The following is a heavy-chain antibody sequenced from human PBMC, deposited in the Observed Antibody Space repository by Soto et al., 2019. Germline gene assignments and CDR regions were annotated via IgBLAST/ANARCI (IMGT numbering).Heavy chain of an antibody. CDR2: IWYDGSNK. Sequence: GGSLRLSCAASGFTFSSYGMHWVRQAPGKGLEWVAVIWYDGSNKYYADSVKGRFTISGDNSKNTLYLQMNSLRAEDTAVYYCARARMVRGVISYYYYYGMDVWGQGTTVTVSS. V-gene: IGHV3-33*01. D-gene: IGHD3-10*01. CDR3: ARARMVRGVISYYYYYGMDV. CDR1: GFTFSSYG. J-gene: IGHJ6*02.